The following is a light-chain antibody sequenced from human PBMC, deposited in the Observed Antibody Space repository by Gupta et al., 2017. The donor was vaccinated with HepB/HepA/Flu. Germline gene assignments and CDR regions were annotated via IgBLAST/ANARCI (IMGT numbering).Light chain of an antibody. CDR1: QPVSNY. CDR2: AAS. V-gene: IGKV1-39*01. Sequence: DIQMTQSPSSLSASVGDRVTITCRTSQPVSNYLNWYQKKPGKAPNLLIYAASTLQSGVPSRFSGSGAGSDFSLTRTNLQPEDCATYYCQQTYTTPPPFGPGTTVEI. J-gene: IGKJ3*01. CDR3: QQTYTTPPP.